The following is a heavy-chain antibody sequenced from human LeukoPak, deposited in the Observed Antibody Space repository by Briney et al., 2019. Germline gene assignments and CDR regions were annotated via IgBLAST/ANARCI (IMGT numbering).Heavy chain of an antibody. V-gene: IGHV3-7*01. J-gene: IGHJ4*02. CDR1: AFTFSSYW. Sequence: GGSLRLSCEASAFTFSSYWMSWVRQAPGKGLEWVANMKEDGGEINYVDSVKGRFTISRDNAKNTLFLQMNSLRVEDTAVYYCARDRGYSTFDYWGQGTLVTVSS. CDR2: MKEDGGEI. CDR3: ARDRGYSTFDY. D-gene: IGHD4-23*01.